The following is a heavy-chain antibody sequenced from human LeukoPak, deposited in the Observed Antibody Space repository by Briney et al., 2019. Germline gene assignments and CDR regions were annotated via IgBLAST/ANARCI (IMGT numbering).Heavy chain of an antibody. J-gene: IGHJ6*04. CDR3: AKDKEYSGFGPILSGYYYGMDV. D-gene: IGHD5-12*01. CDR2: ISWAGGST. Sequence: GGSLRLSCAASGFTFDDYALHWVSQAQGKGLEWVSLISWAGGSTYYADSVKGRFTISRDNSRHTLYLQMNSLGAEDTALYYCAKDKEYSGFGPILSGYYYGMDVWGKGTTLTVSS. CDR1: GFTFDDYA. V-gene: IGHV3-43D*04.